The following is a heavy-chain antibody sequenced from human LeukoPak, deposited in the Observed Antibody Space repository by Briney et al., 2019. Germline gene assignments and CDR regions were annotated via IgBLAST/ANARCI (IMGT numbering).Heavy chain of an antibody. D-gene: IGHD1-1*01. CDR3: AKADNWDDYYYYYGMDV. CDR2: IWYDGSNK. CDR1: GFTFSSYG. V-gene: IGHV3-33*06. Sequence: GGSLRLSCAASGFTFSSYGMHWVRQAPGKGLEWVAVIWYDGSNKYYADSVKGRFTISRDNSKNTLYLQMNSLRAEDTAVYYCAKADNWDDYYYYYGMDVWGQGTTVTVSS. J-gene: IGHJ6*02.